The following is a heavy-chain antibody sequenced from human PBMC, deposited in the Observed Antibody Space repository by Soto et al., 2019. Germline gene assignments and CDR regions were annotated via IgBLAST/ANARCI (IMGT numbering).Heavy chain of an antibody. CDR1: GGTFSSYA. Sequence: SVKVSCKASGGTFSSYAISWVRQAPGQGLEWMGGIIPIFGTANYAQKFQGRVTITADESTSTAYMELSSLRSEDTAVYYCASCVMGDCYSSYWYFDLWGRGTLVTVSS. CDR3: ASCVMGDCYSSYWYFDL. J-gene: IGHJ2*01. CDR2: IIPIFGTA. V-gene: IGHV1-69*13. D-gene: IGHD2-21*02.